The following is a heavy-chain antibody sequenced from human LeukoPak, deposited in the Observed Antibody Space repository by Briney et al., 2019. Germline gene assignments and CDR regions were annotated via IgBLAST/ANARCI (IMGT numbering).Heavy chain of an antibody. CDR1: GGSISSGGYY. J-gene: IGHJ5*02. D-gene: IGHD2-2*01. V-gene: IGHV4-61*08. Sequence: PSQTLSLTCTVSGGSISSGGYYWSWIRQPPGKGLEWIGYIYYSGSTNYNPSLKSRVTISVDTSKNQFSLKLSSVTAADTAVYYCAREGCSSTSCYRSGVTNWFDPWGQGTLVTVSS. CDR3: AREGCSSTSCYRSGVTNWFDP. CDR2: IYYSGST.